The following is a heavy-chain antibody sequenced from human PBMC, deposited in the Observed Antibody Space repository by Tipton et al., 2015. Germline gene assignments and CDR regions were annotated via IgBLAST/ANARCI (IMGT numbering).Heavy chain of an antibody. Sequence: TLSLTCTVSGGSISNGGYYWSWIRQYPEKGLEWIGHINYRGTTHYNPSLQSRVTMSVDTSKNHFSLNLTSVTAADTAVYYCARHRMGVDYWGQGTLVTVSS. J-gene: IGHJ4*02. CDR2: INYRGTT. V-gene: IGHV4-31*03. D-gene: IGHD3-16*01. CDR3: ARHRMGVDY. CDR1: GGSISNGGYY.